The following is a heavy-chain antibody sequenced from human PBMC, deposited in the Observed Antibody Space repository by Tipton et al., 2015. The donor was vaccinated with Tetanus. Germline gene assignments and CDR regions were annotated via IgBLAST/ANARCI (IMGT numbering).Heavy chain of an antibody. CDR1: GFIFSSYG. D-gene: IGHD2-15*01. V-gene: IGHV3-33*01. CDR3: AREADCSGGSCFSGAFDN. J-gene: IGHJ4*02. CDR2: SWYDGTDK. Sequence: SLRLSCAASGFIFSSYGIHWVRQAPGKGLEWVAVSWYDGTDKYYADSVKGRFTISRDNSKNTLYLEMNSLRAEDTALYYCAREADCSGGSCFSGAFDNWGQGTQVTVSS.